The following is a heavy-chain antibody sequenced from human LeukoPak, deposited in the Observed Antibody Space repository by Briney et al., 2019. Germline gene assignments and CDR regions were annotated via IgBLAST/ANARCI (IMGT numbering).Heavy chain of an antibody. CDR3: ARSIFGVTHGFDI. CDR2: ISDNGDRT. D-gene: IGHD3-3*01. J-gene: IGHJ3*02. Sequence: PGGSLRLSCAASGFTFSSYAMNWVRQAPGKGLEWVSVISDNGDRTYNADSVKGRFTITRDNSKNTLYLQMNSLTAEDTAVYYCARSIFGVTHGFDIWGQGTMVTVSS. V-gene: IGHV3-23*01. CDR1: GFTFSSYA.